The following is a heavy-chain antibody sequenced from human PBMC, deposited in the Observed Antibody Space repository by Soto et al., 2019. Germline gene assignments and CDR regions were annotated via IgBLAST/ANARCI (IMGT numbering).Heavy chain of an antibody. V-gene: IGHV5-51*03. J-gene: IGHJ6*02. CDR2: IYPGDSDT. D-gene: IGHD6-19*01. CDR1: GYSFTSYW. CDR3: ARSRIAVAGYYYYGMDV. Sequence: EVQLVQSGAEVKKPGESLKISCKGSGYSFTSYWIGWVRQMPGKGLEWMGIIYPGDSDTRYSPSFQGQVTISADKSISTAYLQWSSLKASDTAMYYGARSRIAVAGYYYYGMDVWGQGTTVTVSS.